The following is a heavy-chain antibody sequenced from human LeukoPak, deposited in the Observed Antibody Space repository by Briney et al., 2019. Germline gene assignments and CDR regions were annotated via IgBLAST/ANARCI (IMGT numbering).Heavy chain of an antibody. CDR1: GYSISSGYY. Sequence: NPSETLSLTCTVSGYSISSGYYWGWIRQPPGKGLEWIGNIYHSGSTYYNPSLKSRVTISVDTSKNQVSLKLSSVTAAVTAVYYCARVGVSNYYYFYYMDVWGKGTTVTVSS. V-gene: IGHV4-38-2*02. J-gene: IGHJ6*03. CDR2: IYHSGST. D-gene: IGHD3-10*01. CDR3: ARVGVSNYYYFYYMDV.